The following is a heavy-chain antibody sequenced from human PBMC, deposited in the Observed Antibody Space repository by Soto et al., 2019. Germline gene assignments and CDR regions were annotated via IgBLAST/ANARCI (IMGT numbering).Heavy chain of an antibody. V-gene: IGHV4-30-2*01. CDR2: IYHSGST. J-gene: IGHJ4*02. D-gene: IGHD6-19*01. CDR3: ARAGDSSGPVALGY. CDR1: GGSISSGGSS. Sequence: QLQLQESGSGLVKPSQTLSLTCAVSGGSISSGGSSWSWIRQPPGKGLEWIGYIYHSGSTYYNPSRKRRGPLSGARSQNPVPLKVSSVTAADTAVDYWARAGDSSGPVALGYWGQGTLVTVSS.